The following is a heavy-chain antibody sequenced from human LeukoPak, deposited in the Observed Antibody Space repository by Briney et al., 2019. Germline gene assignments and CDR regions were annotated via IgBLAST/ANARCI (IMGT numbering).Heavy chain of an antibody. J-gene: IGHJ4*02. CDR1: GYTFNTYG. Sequence: ASVKVSCKASGYTFNTYGISWVRQAPGQGLEWMGWISGYNGNTNYAQKLQGRVTMTTDTSTTTAYMELRSLRSDDTAVYYCARDQSVVIVPAAIVYWGQGTLVTVSS. CDR2: ISGYNGNT. CDR3: ARDQSVVIVPAAIVY. D-gene: IGHD2-2*02. V-gene: IGHV1-18*01.